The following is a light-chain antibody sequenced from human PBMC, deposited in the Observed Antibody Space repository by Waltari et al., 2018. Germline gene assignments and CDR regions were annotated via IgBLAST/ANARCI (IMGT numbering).Light chain of an antibody. CDR2: ASS. CDR3: QQSYSALWT. J-gene: IGKJ1*01. CDR1: EGISIK. V-gene: IGKV1-39*01. Sequence: DIQMTQSPSSLSASVGDRVTISCRASEGISIKLNWYQQKPGKAPKLLIYASSSLQSGVPLRFGGSGSGTEFTLTISSLQPEDFATYYCQQSYSALWTFGQGTKVEI.